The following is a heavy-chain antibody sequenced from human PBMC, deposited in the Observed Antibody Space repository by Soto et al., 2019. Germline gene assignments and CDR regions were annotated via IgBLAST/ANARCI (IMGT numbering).Heavy chain of an antibody. V-gene: IGHV4-38-2*01. CDR2: IHHSGST. CDR3: ARIKQQLTPDY. D-gene: IGHD6-13*01. CDR1: GYSVSSDYY. J-gene: IGHJ4*02. Sequence: SETLSLTCAVSGYSVSSDYYWGWIRQPPGKEMEWIASIHHSGSTYYNLSLKSRVTISVDTSKNQLSLKVNSVTAADTAVYYCARIKQQLTPDYWGQGTLVTVSS.